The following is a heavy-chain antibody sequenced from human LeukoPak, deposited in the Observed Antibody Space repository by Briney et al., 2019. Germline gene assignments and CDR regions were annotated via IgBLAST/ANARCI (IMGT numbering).Heavy chain of an antibody. V-gene: IGHV1-2*06. D-gene: IGHD6-13*01. CDR1: GYSFSGYY. J-gene: IGHJ4*02. CDR3: AGRSASGSGADF. Sequence: ASVKVSCKASGYSFSGYYMHWVRQAPGQGLEWMGRIKPNSGATDYAQKFQDRVTMTRDTSTRTAYMEGSWLRFGETAVYSCAGRSASGSGADFWGQGTLVTVSS. CDR2: IKPNSGAT.